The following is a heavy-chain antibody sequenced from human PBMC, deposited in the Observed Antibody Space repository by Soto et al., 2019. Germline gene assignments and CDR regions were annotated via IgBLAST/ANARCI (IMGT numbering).Heavy chain of an antibody. Sequence: SETLSLTCAVSGYSISSGFSWGWIRQPPGKGLEWIRSIDHSGSTHYNASLKIRLSISLDTSKNQFSLKLRSVTAADTAVYYCARDWGSGYYHFEPWGQGTLVTVSS. CDR2: IDHSGST. D-gene: IGHD5-12*01. CDR1: GYSISSGFS. CDR3: ARDWGSGYYHFEP. V-gene: IGHV4-38-2*02. J-gene: IGHJ5*02.